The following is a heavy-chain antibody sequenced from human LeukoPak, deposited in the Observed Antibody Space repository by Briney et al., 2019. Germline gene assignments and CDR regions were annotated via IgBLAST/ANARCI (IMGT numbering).Heavy chain of an antibody. CDR3: AGSLRYYFDY. D-gene: IGHD3-10*01. Sequence: PGGSPRLSCAASGFTFSSYAMSWVRQAPGKGLEWISAISGSGGSTYYADSVKGRFTISRDNSKNTLYLQMNSLRAEDTAVYYCAGSLRYYFDYWGQGTLVTVSS. J-gene: IGHJ4*02. V-gene: IGHV3-23*01. CDR2: ISGSGGST. CDR1: GFTFSSYA.